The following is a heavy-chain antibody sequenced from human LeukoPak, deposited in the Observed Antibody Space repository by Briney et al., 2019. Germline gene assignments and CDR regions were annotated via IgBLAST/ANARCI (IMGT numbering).Heavy chain of an antibody. J-gene: IGHJ6*03. D-gene: IGHD2-21*02. CDR1: GGSFSDFY. Sequence: PSETLSLTCAVYGGSFSDFYWTWTRQPPGEGLEWIGEINRGGSINSNPSLKSRVTMSVDTSKNQFSLHLSSVTAADTAVYYCARAVTALTTTYFYYYHMDVWGKGATVTVSS. CDR3: ARAVTALTTTYFYYYHMDV. CDR2: INRGGSI. V-gene: IGHV4-34*01.